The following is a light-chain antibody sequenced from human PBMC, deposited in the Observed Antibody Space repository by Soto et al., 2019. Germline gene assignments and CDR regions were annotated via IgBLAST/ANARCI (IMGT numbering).Light chain of an antibody. Sequence: EVVLTQSPGTLSLSPGDRATLSCRASRSVSDNYLAWYQQKPGRAPRLLIFGASIRATGIPDRFIGSASGTVFTLTINGLEPDDFAVYYCQQYDASSPLTFGGGTRVDMK. V-gene: IGKV3-20*01. J-gene: IGKJ4*01. CDR2: GAS. CDR3: QQYDASSPLT. CDR1: RSVSDNY.